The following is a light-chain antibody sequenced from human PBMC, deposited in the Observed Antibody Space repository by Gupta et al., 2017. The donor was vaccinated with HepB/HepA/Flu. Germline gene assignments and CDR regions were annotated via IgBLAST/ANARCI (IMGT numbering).Light chain of an antibody. CDR2: TAS. V-gene: IGKV1-9*01. J-gene: IGKJ5*01. CDR1: QDINSY. CDR3: QQFNSYPIT. Sequence: FTHPPSFLPASVGDRVTITCRASQDINSYLIWYQQKPGKAPNLLIYTASTLQGGVPSRFSGSGSGTEFTLTISSLQPEDFATYYCQQFNSYPITFGQGSRLDIK.